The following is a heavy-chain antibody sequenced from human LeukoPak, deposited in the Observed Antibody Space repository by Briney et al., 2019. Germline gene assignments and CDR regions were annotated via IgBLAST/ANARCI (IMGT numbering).Heavy chain of an antibody. CDR1: GGSFSGYY. CDR3: ASTSKNGYSYGYPDY. Sequence: PSETLSLTCAVYGGSFSGYYWSWIRQPPGKGLEWIGEINHSGSTNYNPSLKSRVTISVDTSKDQFSLKLSSVTAADTAVYYCASTSKNGYSYGYPDYWGQGTLSPSPQ. V-gene: IGHV4-34*01. J-gene: IGHJ4*02. CDR2: INHSGST. D-gene: IGHD5-18*01.